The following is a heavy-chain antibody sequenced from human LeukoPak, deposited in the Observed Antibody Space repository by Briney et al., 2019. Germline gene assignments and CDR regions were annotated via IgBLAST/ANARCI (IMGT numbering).Heavy chain of an antibody. J-gene: IGHJ4*02. CDR2: IIPIFGTA. CDR3: ATGVLLQMGNDY. D-gene: IGHD1-26*01. CDR1: GCTFSSYA. Sequence: SVKVSCKASGCTFSSYAISWVRQAPGQGLAWMGGIIPIFGTANYAQKFQGRVTMTRDMSTRTGYMELSSLRAGDTAVYYCATGVLLQMGNDYWGQGTLATVSS. V-gene: IGHV1-69*05.